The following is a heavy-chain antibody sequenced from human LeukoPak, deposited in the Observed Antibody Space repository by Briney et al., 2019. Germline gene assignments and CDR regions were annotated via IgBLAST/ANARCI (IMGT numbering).Heavy chain of an antibody. J-gene: IGHJ4*02. CDR1: GFTFSTYA. Sequence: GGSLRLSCAASGFTFSTYAITWVRQAPGKGLEWVSGINSNGDEIYYADSVRGRFTISRDNSNNALYLQMDSLRAEDTAVYYCANWIGSSSRDYWGQGTLVTVSS. CDR3: ANWIGSSSRDY. CDR2: INSNGDEI. V-gene: IGHV3-23*01. D-gene: IGHD6-6*01.